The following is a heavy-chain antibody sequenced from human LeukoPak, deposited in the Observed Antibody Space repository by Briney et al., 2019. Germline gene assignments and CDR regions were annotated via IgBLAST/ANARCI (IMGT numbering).Heavy chain of an antibody. CDR1: GYSISSGYN. Sequence: SETLSLTCAVSGYSISSGYNWGWIRQPPGKGLEWIGSIYHSGSTYYNPSLKSRVTISVDTSKNQFSLKLSSVTAADTAVYYCARPRSGSYFDYWGQGTLVTVSS. J-gene: IGHJ4*02. D-gene: IGHD1-26*01. CDR3: ARPRSGSYFDY. CDR2: IYHSGST. V-gene: IGHV4-38-2*01.